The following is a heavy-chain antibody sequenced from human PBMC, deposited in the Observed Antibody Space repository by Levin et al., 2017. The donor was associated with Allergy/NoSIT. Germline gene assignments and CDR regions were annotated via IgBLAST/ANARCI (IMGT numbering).Heavy chain of an antibody. CDR2: IYHSGST. V-gene: IGHV4-4*02. D-gene: IGHD3-22*01. CDR1: GDSISSRTW. Sequence: SETLSLTCAVSGDSISSRTWWSWVRQPPGKGLEWIGEIYHSGSTNYNPSLKSRVTISVDKSKNQFPLKLSSVTAADTAVYYCARRFYYYDTSGSYNYFDYWGQGTLVTVSS. J-gene: IGHJ4*02. CDR3: ARRFYYYDTSGSYNYFDY.